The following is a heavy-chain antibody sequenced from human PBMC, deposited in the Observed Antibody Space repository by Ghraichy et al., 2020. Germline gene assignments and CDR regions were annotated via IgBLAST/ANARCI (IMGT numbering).Heavy chain of an antibody. CDR2: IYWDDDK. J-gene: IGHJ5*02. Sequence: SGPTLVKPTQTLTLTCTFSGFSLSTSGVGVGWIRQPPGKALEWLALIYWDDDKRYSPSLKSRLTITKDTSKNQVVLTMTNMDPVDTATYYCAHSQVLHYYDSSGYSKWFWFDPWGQGTLVTVSS. V-gene: IGHV2-5*02. CDR3: AHSQVLHYYDSSGYSKWFWFDP. D-gene: IGHD3-22*01. CDR1: GFSLSTSGVG.